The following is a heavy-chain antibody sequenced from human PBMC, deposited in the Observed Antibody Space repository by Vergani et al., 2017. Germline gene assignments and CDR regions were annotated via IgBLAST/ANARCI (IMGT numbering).Heavy chain of an antibody. D-gene: IGHD1-1*01. CDR2: ISYDGTQK. J-gene: IGHJ1*01. Sequence: VQLLESGGGLVQPGGSRRLSCVVSGFTSSYYGMHWVRQAPGKGLEWVAEISYDGTQKYYADSVKGRFTISRDNSKSTLYLQMNSLRTEDTAVYYCATKSCGTPGCQIGYFREWGQGTLVTVSS. CDR3: ATKSCGTPGCQIGYFRE. CDR1: GFTSSYYG. V-gene: IGHV3-30*03.